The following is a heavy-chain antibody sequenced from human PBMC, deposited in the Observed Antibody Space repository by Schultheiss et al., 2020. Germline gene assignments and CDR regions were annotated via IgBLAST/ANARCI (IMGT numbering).Heavy chain of an antibody. Sequence: WGSLRLSCAASGITFSNSWMNWVRQAPGKGLEWVSAIGTAGDTYYPGSVKGRFTISRENAKNSLYLQMNSLRAGDTAVYYCARESITIFHPYYYYYMDVWGKGTTVTVTS. J-gene: IGHJ6*03. CDR1: GITFSNSW. D-gene: IGHD3-3*01. V-gene: IGHV3-13*01. CDR2: IGTAGDT. CDR3: ARESITIFHPYYYYYMDV.